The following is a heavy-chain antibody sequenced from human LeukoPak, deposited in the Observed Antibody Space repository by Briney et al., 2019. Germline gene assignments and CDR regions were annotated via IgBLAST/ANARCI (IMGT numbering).Heavy chain of an antibody. CDR2: ISTSGSTT. CDR1: GFTFSGYE. V-gene: IGHV3-48*03. Sequence: PGGSLRLSCAASGFTFSGYEMDWVRQAPGKGLEWVSYISTSGSTTYYADSVKGRFTISRDNSKNTLWLQMNSLRADDTAVYYCARRRDGCSGGSCYSVDYWGQGTLVTVAS. J-gene: IGHJ4*02. D-gene: IGHD2-15*01. CDR3: ARRRDGCSGGSCYSVDY.